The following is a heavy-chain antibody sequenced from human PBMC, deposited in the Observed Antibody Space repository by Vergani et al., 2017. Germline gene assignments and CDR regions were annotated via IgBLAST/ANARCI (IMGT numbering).Heavy chain of an antibody. CDR3: AKVLYSSGWYSAFDI. CDR1: GFTFSSYA. CDR2: ISGNGGST. J-gene: IGHJ3*02. V-gene: IGHV3-23*01. Sequence: EVQLLESGGGLVQPGGSLRLSCAASGFTFSSYAMSWVRQAPGKGLEWVSAISGNGGSTYYEDSVKGRFTISRDNSKNTLYLQMNSLRGEDTAVYYCAKVLYSSGWYSAFDIWGQGTMVTVSS. D-gene: IGHD6-19*01.